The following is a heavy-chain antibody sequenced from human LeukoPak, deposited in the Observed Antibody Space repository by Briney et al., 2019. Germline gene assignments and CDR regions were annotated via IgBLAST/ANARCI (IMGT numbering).Heavy chain of an antibody. D-gene: IGHD6-13*01. J-gene: IGHJ4*02. CDR3: ARGDSSSSRDY. Sequence: PSETLSLTCTVSGGSISNYYWSWIRQPPGKGLEWIGYIYYSGTTNYNPSLKSRVTISVDTSKNQFSLKLSSVTAADTAVYYCARGDSSSSRDYWGQGTLVTVSS. V-gene: IGHV4-59*12. CDR2: IYYSGTT. CDR1: GGSISNYY.